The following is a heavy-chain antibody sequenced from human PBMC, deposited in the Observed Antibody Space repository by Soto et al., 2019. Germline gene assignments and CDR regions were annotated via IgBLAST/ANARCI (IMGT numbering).Heavy chain of an antibody. CDR3: VKDRAQSAGLRAYDL. Sequence: EVQLIESGGGRVQPGKSLRLSCSVAGFTFDDYAMHWVRQVPGRGLEWVSGITWNSGRFAYAHSVKGRFSISRDNAKNSPYLQMTNLRLEDTALYYCVKDRAQSAGLRAYDLWGPGTLVTVSS. CDR2: ITWNSGRF. V-gene: IGHV3-9*01. CDR1: GFTFDDYA. D-gene: IGHD3-16*01. J-gene: IGHJ4*02.